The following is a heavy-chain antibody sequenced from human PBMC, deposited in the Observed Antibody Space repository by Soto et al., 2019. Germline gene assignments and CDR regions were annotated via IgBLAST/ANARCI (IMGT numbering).Heavy chain of an antibody. V-gene: IGHV4-31*02. CDR3: ARGRSGAAGTFDY. J-gene: IGHJ4*02. CDR2: IYTIENT. Sequence: WTWIRQYPGQGLEWIGYIYTIENTYYNPSLESRVTLSEDRSKNRFSLRLTSVTAADTAVYYCARGRSGAAGTFDYWGQGALVTVSS. D-gene: IGHD6-13*01.